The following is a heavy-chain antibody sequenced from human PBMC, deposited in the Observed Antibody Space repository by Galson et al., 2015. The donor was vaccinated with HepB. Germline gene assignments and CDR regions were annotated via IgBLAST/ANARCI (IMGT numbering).Heavy chain of an antibody. CDR3: ATDLAGGYCSGRSYYSFHSFFDF. V-gene: IGHV3-15*01. D-gene: IGHD2-15*01. CDR2: IKSKSDGETT. Sequence: SLRLSCAVSGVRFSSAWMSWVRQAPGKGLEWVGRIKSKSDGETTDYAASVKGGFTISRDDSKETVYLEMRSLKTEDTAVYYCATDLAGGYCSGRSYYSFHSFFDFWGQGTLVTVSS. J-gene: IGHJ4*02. CDR1: GVRFSSAW.